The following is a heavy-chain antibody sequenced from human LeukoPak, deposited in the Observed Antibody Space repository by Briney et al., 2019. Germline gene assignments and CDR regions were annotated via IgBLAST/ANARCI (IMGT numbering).Heavy chain of an antibody. CDR1: GFTFSSYE. D-gene: IGHD6-13*01. V-gene: IGHV3-48*03. J-gene: IGHJ4*02. CDR3: ARLSSWQGLDY. CDR2: ISSSGSTI. Sequence: GGSLRLSCAASGFTFSSYEMNWVRQAPGKGLEWVSYISSSGSTIYYADSVKGRFTISRDNSKNTLYLQMNSLRAEDTAVYYCARLSSWQGLDYWGQGTLVTVSS.